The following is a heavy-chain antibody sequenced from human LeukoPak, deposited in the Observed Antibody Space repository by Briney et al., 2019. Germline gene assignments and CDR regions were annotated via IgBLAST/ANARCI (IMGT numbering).Heavy chain of an antibody. V-gene: IGHV4-59*08. CDR3: ARLQSVTHDSNYYTGGFYYMDV. CDR2: MSYSGST. J-gene: IGHJ6*03. CDR1: GGSLSPFY. Sequence: SETLSLTCTVSGGSLSPFYWGWIRQSPGKGLEWIGSMSYSGSTNYNPSLKSRVTISLEAPKNQFSLEVASVTAADTSVYFCARLQSVTHDSNYYTGGFYYMDVWGKGTTVIVSS. D-gene: IGHD3-22*01.